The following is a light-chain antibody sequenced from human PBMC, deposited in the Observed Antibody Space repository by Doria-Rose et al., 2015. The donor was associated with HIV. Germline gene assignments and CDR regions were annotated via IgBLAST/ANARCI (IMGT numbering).Light chain of an antibody. CDR2: GAS. CDR1: QGIRRY. Sequence: TQSPSFLSASVGVRVTITCRASQGIRRYLAWYQQKPGKAPTLLISGASTLQSGVPSRFSGSGSGTEFTLTISSLQPEDFATYYCQQFDSFPRTFGQGTKVELK. V-gene: IGKV1-9*01. J-gene: IGKJ1*01. CDR3: QQFDSFPRT.